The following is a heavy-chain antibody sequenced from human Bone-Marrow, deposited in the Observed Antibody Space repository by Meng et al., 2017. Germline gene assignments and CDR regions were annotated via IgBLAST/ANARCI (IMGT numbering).Heavy chain of an antibody. CDR1: GGSFSGYY. Sequence: QGQLQQWGAGRLKPSETPSLTCAVYGGSFSGYYWSWIRQPPGKGLEWIGEINHSGSTNYNPSIKSRVTISVDTSKNQFSLKLSSVTAADTAVYYCARGSWLQLWLQDYWGQGTLVTVSS. CDR3: ARGSWLQLWLQDY. V-gene: IGHV4-34*01. J-gene: IGHJ4*02. D-gene: IGHD5-18*01. CDR2: INHSGST.